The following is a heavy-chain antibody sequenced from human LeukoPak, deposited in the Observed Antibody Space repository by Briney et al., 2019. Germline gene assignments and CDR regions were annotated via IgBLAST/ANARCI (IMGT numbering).Heavy chain of an antibody. V-gene: IGHV3-74*01. CDR2: INSDGSST. Sequence: PGGSLRLSCAASGFTFSSYWMHWVRHAPGKGLVWVSHINSDGSSTSYADSVTGRFTISRDNAKNTLDLQMNSLRAEDTAVYYCARGPRVTNNWFDPWGQGTLVTVSS. D-gene: IGHD4-11*01. J-gene: IGHJ5*02. CDR1: GFTFSSYW. CDR3: ARGPRVTNNWFDP.